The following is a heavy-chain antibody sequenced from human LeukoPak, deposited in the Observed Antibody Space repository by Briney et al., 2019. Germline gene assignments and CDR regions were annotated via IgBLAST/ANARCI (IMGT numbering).Heavy chain of an antibody. CDR2: IRGSDGST. V-gene: IGHV3-23*01. J-gene: IGHJ4*02. Sequence: GGSLRLSCAASGFTFSNYAMSWVRHTPGKGLEWVSIIRGSDGSTYYADSVEGRFTTSRDNPKNTLYLEMNNLRAEDTALYYCAKARYTAGWYTFDYWGQGTQVTVSS. CDR3: AKARYTAGWYTFDY. CDR1: GFTFSNYA. D-gene: IGHD6-19*01.